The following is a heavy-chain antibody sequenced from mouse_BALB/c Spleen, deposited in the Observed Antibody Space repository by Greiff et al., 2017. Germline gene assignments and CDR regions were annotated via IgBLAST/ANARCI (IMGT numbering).Heavy chain of an antibody. Sequence: EVNVVESGGGLVKPGGSLKLSCAASGFTFSDYYMSWVRQTPEKRLEWVATISDGGSYTYYPDSVKGRFTISRDNAKNNLYLQMSSLKSEDTAMYYCARDVSMDYWGQGTSVTVSS. V-gene: IGHV5-4*02. CDR2: ISDGGSYT. CDR1: GFTFSDYY. CDR3: ARDVSMDY. J-gene: IGHJ4*01.